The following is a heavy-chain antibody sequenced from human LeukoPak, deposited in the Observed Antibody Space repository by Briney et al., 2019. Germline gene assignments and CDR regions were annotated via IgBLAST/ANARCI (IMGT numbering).Heavy chain of an antibody. CDR1: GFTFSSYS. Sequence: GGSLRLSCAASGFTFSSYSMNWVRQAPGKGLEWVSSISSSSSYIYYADSVKGRFTISRDNAKNSLYLQMNSLRAEDTAVYYCARESSAFIVGANNWFDPWGQGTLVTVSS. V-gene: IGHV3-21*01. D-gene: IGHD1-26*01. CDR3: ARESSAFIVGANNWFDP. J-gene: IGHJ5*02. CDR2: ISSSSSYI.